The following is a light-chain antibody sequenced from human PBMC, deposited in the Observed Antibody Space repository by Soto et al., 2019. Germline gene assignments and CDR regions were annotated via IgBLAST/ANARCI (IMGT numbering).Light chain of an antibody. J-gene: IGKJ1*01. CDR2: GAS. CDR3: QQYKNWPT. Sequence: EIVLTQSPATLSVSPGERATLSCRASQSVSSNLAWYPQKPGQAPRLLIYGASTRATGIPALFSSSGAGTEFTLTISSLQYEDFAVYYCQQYKNWPTFGQGTKVDIK. CDR1: QSVSSN. V-gene: IGKV3-15*01.